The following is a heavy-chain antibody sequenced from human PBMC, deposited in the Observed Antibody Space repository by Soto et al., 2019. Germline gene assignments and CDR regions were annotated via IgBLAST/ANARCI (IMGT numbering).Heavy chain of an antibody. D-gene: IGHD3-22*01. V-gene: IGHV4-59*01. Sequence: SETLSLTCTVSGGSISSYYWSWIRQPPGKGLEWIGYIYYSGSTNYSPSLKSRVTISVDTSKNQFSLKLSSVTAADTAVYYCARDRSYYDSSGYWGYYYGMDVWGQGTTVTVS. CDR3: ARDRSYYDSSGYWGYYYGMDV. CDR1: GGSISSYY. J-gene: IGHJ6*02. CDR2: IYYSGST.